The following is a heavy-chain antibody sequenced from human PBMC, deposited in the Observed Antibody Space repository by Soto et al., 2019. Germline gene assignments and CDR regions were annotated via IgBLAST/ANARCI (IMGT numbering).Heavy chain of an antibody. D-gene: IGHD6-13*01. Sequence: LSLTCTVSGGSISSYFYIWVRQPPGKGLEWIGSVYYTGTTDYNPSLKSRVTISVDTSKTQFSLNLRSVTAADTAVYYCARDLAAVPRAFDYWGRGTLVTDSS. CDR3: ARDLAAVPRAFDY. J-gene: IGHJ4*02. CDR2: VYYTGTT. CDR1: GGSISSYF. V-gene: IGHV4-59*01.